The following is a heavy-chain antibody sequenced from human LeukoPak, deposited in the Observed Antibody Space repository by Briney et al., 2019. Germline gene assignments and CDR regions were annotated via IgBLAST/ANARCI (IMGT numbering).Heavy chain of an antibody. CDR2: INPSGGSI. Sequence: ASVKVSCKASGYIFTSYYMYWVRQAPGQGLEWMGIINPSGGSIRYAQKFQGRVTMTRDTSTSTVYMELSSMRSEDTAVYYCARGRNYYDSSGYYYEGDAFDIWGQGTMVTVSS. CDR3: ARGRNYYDSSGYYYEGDAFDI. CDR1: GYIFTSYY. D-gene: IGHD3-22*01. J-gene: IGHJ3*02. V-gene: IGHV1-46*01.